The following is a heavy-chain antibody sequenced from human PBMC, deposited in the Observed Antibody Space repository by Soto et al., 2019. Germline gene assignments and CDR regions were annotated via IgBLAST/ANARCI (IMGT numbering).Heavy chain of an antibody. D-gene: IGHD2-2*01. V-gene: IGHV1-46*02. J-gene: IGHJ4*02. CDR1: AYSFNTRY. Sequence: QVQLVQSGAEVKKSGASVKVSCKASAYSFNTRYLHWLRQAPGHGLEWMGILDPSTGGTTYAQRFLGRLTLTMHAPTNSVYMELSSLSSGDTAVYFCARDLTGPHCSTISCPPQSDFDYWGQVTLVTVS. CDR3: ARDLTGPHCSTISCPPQSDFDY. CDR2: LDPSTGGT.